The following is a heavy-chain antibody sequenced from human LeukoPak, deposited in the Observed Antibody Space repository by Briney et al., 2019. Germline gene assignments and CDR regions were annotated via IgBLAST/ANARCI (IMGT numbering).Heavy chain of an antibody. CDR1: GGSISSYY. V-gene: IGHV4-59*01. J-gene: IGHJ4*02. CDR2: IYYSGST. D-gene: IGHD1-26*01. CDR3: ASSVSGGELDY. Sequence: SETLSLTCTVSGGSISSYYWSWIRQPPGKGLEWIGYIYYSGSTNYNPSLKSRVTTSVDTSKNQFSLKLSSVTAADTAVYYCASSVSGGELDYWGQGTLVTVSS.